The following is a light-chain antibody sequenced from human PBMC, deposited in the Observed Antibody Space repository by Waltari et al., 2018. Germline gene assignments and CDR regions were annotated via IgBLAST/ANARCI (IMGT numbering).Light chain of an antibody. Sequence: QAVVTQEPSLTVSPGGTVPPTCGSSTGAVTSGHYPYWFQQKPGQAPRTLIYDTSNKHSWTPARFSGSLLGGKAALTLSGAQPEDEANYYCFLSYSGAVIFGGGTKLTVL. V-gene: IGLV7-46*01. J-gene: IGLJ2*01. CDR2: DTS. CDR3: FLSYSGAVI. CDR1: TGAVTSGHY.